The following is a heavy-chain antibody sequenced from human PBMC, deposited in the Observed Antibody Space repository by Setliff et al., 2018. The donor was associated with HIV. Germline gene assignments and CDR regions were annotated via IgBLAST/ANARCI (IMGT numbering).Heavy chain of an antibody. Sequence: PSETLSLTCTVSGASITSHYWSWIRQSPGRELEWIGYIYSTGSTNYNPSLQSRVSISMDASKNKFSLEVTSVTSADTAVYYCAKGAGFYGDHTFDYWGQGNLVTVSS. J-gene: IGHJ4*02. CDR2: IYSTGST. CDR3: AKGAGFYGDHTFDY. V-gene: IGHV4-59*11. CDR1: GASITSHY. D-gene: IGHD4-17*01.